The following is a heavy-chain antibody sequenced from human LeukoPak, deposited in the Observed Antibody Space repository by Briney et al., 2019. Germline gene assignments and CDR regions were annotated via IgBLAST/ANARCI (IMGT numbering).Heavy chain of an antibody. CDR1: GGYISSYY. D-gene: IGHD3-16*02. V-gene: IGHV4-59*01. CDR2: IYYSGST. Sequence: SETLSLTCTVSGGYISSYYWRWIRQPPGKGLEWIGYIYYSGSTNYNPSLKSRVTISVDTSKNQFSLKLSSVTAADTAVYYCARVSLGTGTTAYYYYMDVWGKGTTVTVSS. J-gene: IGHJ6*03. CDR3: ARVSLGTGTTAYYYYMDV.